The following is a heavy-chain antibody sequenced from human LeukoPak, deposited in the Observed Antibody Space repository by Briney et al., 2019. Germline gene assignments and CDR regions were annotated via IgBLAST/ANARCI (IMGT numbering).Heavy chain of an antibody. V-gene: IGHV3-7*01. CDR2: INQDGSEK. J-gene: IGHJ4*02. Sequence: GGSLRLSCAASGFSFSKFWMSWVRQAPGKGLEWVANINQDGSEKYYLDSVKGRFTISRDNAKNSLYLQMNSLRAEDTAVYYCAGDGFELPTTYYFDHWGQGTLVTVSS. D-gene: IGHD1-26*01. CDR3: AGDGFELPTTYYFDH. CDR1: GFSFSKFW.